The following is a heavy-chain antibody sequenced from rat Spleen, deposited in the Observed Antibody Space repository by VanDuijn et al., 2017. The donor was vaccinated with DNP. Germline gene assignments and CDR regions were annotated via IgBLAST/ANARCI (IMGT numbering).Heavy chain of an antibody. CDR1: GFTFSNYW. V-gene: IGHV5-31*01. Sequence: EVQLVESGGDLVQPGRSLKLSCVASGFTFSNYWMTWIRQVPGRGLEWVASITSSGGSIYYPDSVKGRFTISRDDAKNTLYLQMNSLRSEDTATYYCSRGAYGYNSNWFAYWGQGTLVTVSS. D-gene: IGHD1-4*01. CDR3: SRGAYGYNSNWFAY. CDR2: ITSSGGSI. J-gene: IGHJ3*01.